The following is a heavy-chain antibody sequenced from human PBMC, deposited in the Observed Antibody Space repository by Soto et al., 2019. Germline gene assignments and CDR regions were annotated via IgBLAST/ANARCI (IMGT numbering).Heavy chain of an antibody. CDR1: RFTFSSYW. Sequence: ESGGGLVQPGGSLRLSCAASRFTFSSYWMTWVRQAPGMGLEWVASIKFDGSKTYYVDSVKGRFTISRDNARSALFLQMNSLRADDTAVYYCATQICPGTTFDFWGQGTLVTVSS. CDR2: IKFDGSKT. V-gene: IGHV3-7*01. J-gene: IGHJ4*02. CDR3: ATQICPGTTFDF. D-gene: IGHD1-7*01.